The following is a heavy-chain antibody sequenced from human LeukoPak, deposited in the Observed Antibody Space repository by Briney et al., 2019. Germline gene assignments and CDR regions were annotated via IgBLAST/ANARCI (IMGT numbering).Heavy chain of an antibody. V-gene: IGHV3-74*01. Sequence: GGSLRLSCAASGFSFSTYWMHWVRQVPGKGLVWFSRIHTDGSQTGYADSVKGRFTISRDNAKNSLYLQMNSLRSEDTAVYYCARDNSVGDVAWWFDPWGQGTLVTVSS. D-gene: IGHD1-26*01. J-gene: IGHJ5*02. CDR2: IHTDGSQT. CDR1: GFSFSTYW. CDR3: ARDNSVGDVAWWFDP.